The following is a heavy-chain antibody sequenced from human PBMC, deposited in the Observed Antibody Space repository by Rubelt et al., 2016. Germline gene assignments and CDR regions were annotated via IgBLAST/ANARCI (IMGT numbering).Heavy chain of an antibody. CDR2: IYYSGST. Sequence: QLQLQESGPGLVKPSETLSLTCTVSGGSISSSSYYWGWIRQPPGKGLEWIGSIYYSGSTYYNPSLKSRITISIYTSKNHSSLKLSYVRAADTAVYYCAGSNDYDVFDIWGQGTMVTVSS. V-gene: IGHV4-39*02. CDR3: AGSNDYDVFDI. D-gene: IGHD5-12*01. J-gene: IGHJ3*02. CDR1: GGSISSSSYY.